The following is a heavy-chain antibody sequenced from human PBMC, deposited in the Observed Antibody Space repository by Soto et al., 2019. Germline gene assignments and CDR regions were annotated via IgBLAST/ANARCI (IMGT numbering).Heavy chain of an antibody. CDR1: GFTFSSYG. V-gene: IGHV3-30*18. D-gene: IGHD2-15*01. J-gene: IGHJ4*02. CDR3: AKDFLGYCSGGSCLGYVY. CDR2: ISYDGSNK. Sequence: GGSLRLSCAASGFTFSSYGMHWVRQAPGKGLEWVAVISYDGSNKYYADSVKGRFTISRDNSKNTLYLQMNSLRAEDTAVYYCAKDFLGYCSGGSCLGYVYWGQGT.